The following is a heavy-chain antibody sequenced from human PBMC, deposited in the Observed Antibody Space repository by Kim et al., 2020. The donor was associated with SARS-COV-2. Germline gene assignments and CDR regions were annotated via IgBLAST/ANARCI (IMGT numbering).Heavy chain of an antibody. J-gene: IGHJ4*02. CDR2: IYSDGSGT. V-gene: IGHV3-74*01. CDR1: GFTFSSYW. CDR3: ARGAVDSSGTYYFDY. Sequence: GGSLRLSCAASGFTFSSYWMHWVRQAPGKGLVWVLRIYSDGSGTSYADSVKGRFTISRDNAKNTLYLQMNRLRAEGTALYYCARGAVDSSGTYYFDYWGQRTLVTVSS. D-gene: IGHD3-22*01.